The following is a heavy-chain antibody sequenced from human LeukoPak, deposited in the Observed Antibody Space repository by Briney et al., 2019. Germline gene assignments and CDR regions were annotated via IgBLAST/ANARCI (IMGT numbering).Heavy chain of an antibody. CDR2: ISGSGGST. D-gene: IGHD3-16*02. J-gene: IGHJ3*02. Sequence: PGGSLRLSCAASGFTFSSYAMSWVRQAPGKGLEWASAISGSGGSTYYADSVKGRFTISRDNSKNTLYLQMNSLRAVDTAVYYCAKVNDYVWGSYRYPDAFDIWGQGTMVTVSS. CDR1: GFTFSSYA. CDR3: AKVNDYVWGSYRYPDAFDI. V-gene: IGHV3-23*01.